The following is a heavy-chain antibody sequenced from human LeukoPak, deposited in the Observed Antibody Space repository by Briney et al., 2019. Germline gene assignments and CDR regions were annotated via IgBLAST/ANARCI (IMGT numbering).Heavy chain of an antibody. CDR1: GGSFSGYY. J-gene: IGHJ5*02. V-gene: IGHV4-34*01. D-gene: IGHD1-26*01. Sequence: SETLSLTCAVYGGSFSGYYWSWIRQPPGKGLGWIGSIYYSGSTYYNPSLKSRVTISVDTSKNQFSLKLSSVTAADTAVYYCASRIAWSQGTLVTVSS. CDR3: ASRIA. CDR2: IYYSGST.